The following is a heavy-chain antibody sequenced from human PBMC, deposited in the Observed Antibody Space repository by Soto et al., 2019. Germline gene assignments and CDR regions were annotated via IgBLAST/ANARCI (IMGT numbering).Heavy chain of an antibody. D-gene: IGHD6-19*01. CDR1: GFTFSSYG. V-gene: IGHV3-30*18. CDR2: ISYDGSNK. J-gene: IGHJ4*02. Sequence: QVQLVESGGGVVQPGRSLRLSCAASGFTFSSYGMHWVRQAPGKGLEWVAVISYDGSNKYYADSVKGRFTISRDNSKNTLYLQMNILRAEDTAVYYCAKEGSIAVAGTIDYWGQGTLVTVSS. CDR3: AKEGSIAVAGTIDY.